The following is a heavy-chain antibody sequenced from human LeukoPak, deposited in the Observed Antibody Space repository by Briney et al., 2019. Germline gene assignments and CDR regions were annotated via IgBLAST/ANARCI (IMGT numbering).Heavy chain of an antibody. CDR3: ARGYCSGSSCYVAFDI. J-gene: IGHJ3*02. Sequence: GGSLRLSCAASGFTFSSYAMHWVRQAPGKGLEWVAVISYDGSNKYYADSVKGRFTISRDNSKNTLYLQMNSLRAEDTAVYYCARGYCSGSSCYVAFDIWGQGTMVTVSS. V-gene: IGHV3-30-3*01. CDR2: ISYDGSNK. CDR1: GFTFSSYA. D-gene: IGHD2-15*01.